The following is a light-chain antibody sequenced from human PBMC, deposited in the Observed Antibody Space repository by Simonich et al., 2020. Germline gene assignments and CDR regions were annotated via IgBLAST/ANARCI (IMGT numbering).Light chain of an antibody. CDR2: EVS. V-gene: IGKV2-29*02. Sequence: DIVMTQTPLSLSVTPGQPASISCKSSQSLLHSDGKTCLYWYLQKPGQSPKLLIYEVSSQLSGGPDRFRSSGSGTDFTLKISRVEAEDVGVYYCMQGIHSITFGQGTRLEIK. J-gene: IGKJ5*01. CDR1: QSLLHSDGKTC. CDR3: MQGIHSIT.